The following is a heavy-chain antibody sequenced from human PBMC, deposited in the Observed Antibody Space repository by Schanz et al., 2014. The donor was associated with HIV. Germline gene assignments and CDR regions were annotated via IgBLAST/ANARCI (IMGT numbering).Heavy chain of an antibody. D-gene: IGHD2-21*02. CDR2: ISSSDTLL. Sequence: EVQLLESGGGLVQPGGSLRLSCAASGFTFSSYAMSWVRQAPGKGLEWVSSISSSDTLLYYADSVKGRFTISRDNANNSLSLQMKSLRAEDTAVYYCARDSPGYGGDSGYFDLWGRGTLVTVSS. V-gene: IGHV3-21*04. CDR1: GFTFSSYA. J-gene: IGHJ2*01. CDR3: ARDSPGYGGDSGYFDL.